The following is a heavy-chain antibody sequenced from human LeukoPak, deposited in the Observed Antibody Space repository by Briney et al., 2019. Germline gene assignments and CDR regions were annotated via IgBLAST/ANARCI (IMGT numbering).Heavy chain of an antibody. J-gene: IGHJ4*02. Sequence: KPGGSLRLSCAASGFTFSNAWMSWVRQAPGKGLEWVGRIKSKTDGGTTDYAAPVKGRFTISRDDSKNTLYLQMNSLKTEDTAVYYCTTGYSSGWDDFDYWGQGTLVTVSS. V-gene: IGHV3-15*01. CDR2: IKSKTDGGTT. CDR1: GFTFSNAW. CDR3: TTGYSSGWDDFDY. D-gene: IGHD6-19*01.